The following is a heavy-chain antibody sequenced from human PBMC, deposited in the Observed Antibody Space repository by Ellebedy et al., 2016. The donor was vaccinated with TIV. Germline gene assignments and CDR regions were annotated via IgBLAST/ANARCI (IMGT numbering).Heavy chain of an antibody. V-gene: IGHV3-30-3*01. CDR3: AGRPDDGGWRAPRDY. CDR1: GITFSRHP. J-gene: IGHJ4*02. CDR2: ISDDGSTQ. Sequence: GESLKISCAASGITFSRHPMSWVRQAPGKGLEWVAVISDDGSTQYYADSVKGRFTISRDNSKNTQFLQMDSLRTEDTALYYFAGRPDDGGWRAPRDYWGRGTLVSVSS. D-gene: IGHD6-19*01.